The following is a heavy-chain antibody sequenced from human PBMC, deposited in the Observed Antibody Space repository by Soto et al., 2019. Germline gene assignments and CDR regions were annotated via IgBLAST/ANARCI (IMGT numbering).Heavy chain of an antibody. CDR1: GFTFSSYA. CDR3: ANDMGFIVVVPAAIGSAGAFDI. J-gene: IGHJ3*02. V-gene: IGHV3-23*01. D-gene: IGHD2-2*01. CDR2: ISGSGGST. Sequence: PGGSLRLSCAASGFTFSSYAMSWVRQAPGKGLEWVSAISGSGGSTYYADSVKGRFTISRDNSKNTLYLQMNSLRAEDTAVYYCANDMGFIVVVPAAIGSAGAFDIWGQGTMVTVSS.